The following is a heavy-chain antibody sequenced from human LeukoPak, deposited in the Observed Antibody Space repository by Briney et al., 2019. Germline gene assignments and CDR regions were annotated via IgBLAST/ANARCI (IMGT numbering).Heavy chain of an antibody. CDR1: GFTFSSYG. D-gene: IGHD6-13*01. CDR2: IRYDGSNK. J-gene: IGHJ4*02. V-gene: IGHV3-30*02. Sequence: PGGSLRLSCAASGFTFSSYGMHWVRQAPGKGLEWVAFIRYDGSNKYYADSVKGRFTISRDNSKNTLYLQMNSLRAEDTAVYYCAKGRDSSWYNCGYWGQGTLVTVSS. CDR3: AKGRDSSWYNCGY.